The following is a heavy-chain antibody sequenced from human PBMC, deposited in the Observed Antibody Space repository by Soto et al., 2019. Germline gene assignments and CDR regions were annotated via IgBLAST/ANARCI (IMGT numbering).Heavy chain of an antibody. CDR1: GYTFTRYD. Sequence: QVQLEQSGAEVKKPGASVKLSCKTSGYTFTRYDMHWVRQAPGQGLEWMGIINASGGSPRYAQKFQGRVTMTRDTSTSTVYMEMSSVRSEDTAVYYCVREGFTQGVPYFDFWGQGTLVAVSS. CDR2: INASGGSP. D-gene: IGHD2-15*01. CDR3: VREGFTQGVPYFDF. J-gene: IGHJ4*02. V-gene: IGHV1-46*01.